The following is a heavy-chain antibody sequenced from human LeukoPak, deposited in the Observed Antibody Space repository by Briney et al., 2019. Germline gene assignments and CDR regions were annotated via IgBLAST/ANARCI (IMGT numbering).Heavy chain of an antibody. Sequence: SETLSLTCTVSGASLSSYYWSWIRQPPGKGLEWIGYIDYSGSTNYNPSLKSRVTISVDTSKNQFSLKLSSVTAADTAVYYCARDKRVPVPATHGGFDYWGQGTLVTVSS. J-gene: IGHJ4*02. CDR2: IDYSGST. CDR1: GASLSSYY. V-gene: IGHV4-59*01. D-gene: IGHD2-15*01. CDR3: ARDKRVPVPATHGGFDY.